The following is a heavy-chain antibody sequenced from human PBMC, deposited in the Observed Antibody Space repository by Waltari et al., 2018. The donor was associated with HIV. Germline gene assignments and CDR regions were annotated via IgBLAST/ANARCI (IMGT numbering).Heavy chain of an antibody. CDR1: GYTFTDYY. CDR2: INPNSGCT. CDR3: ARDDQDILSGADHSLINSDY. D-gene: IGHD3-9*01. J-gene: IGHJ4*02. V-gene: IGHV1-2*02. Sequence: QVQLVQSGAEVKKPGASVTVSCKASGYTFTDYYLHWVRQAPGQGLEWMGWINPNSGCTNYAPRFQGRVSMTRDTTISTAYMELSSLRSDDTAVYYCARDDQDILSGADHSLINSDYWGQGTLVTVSS.